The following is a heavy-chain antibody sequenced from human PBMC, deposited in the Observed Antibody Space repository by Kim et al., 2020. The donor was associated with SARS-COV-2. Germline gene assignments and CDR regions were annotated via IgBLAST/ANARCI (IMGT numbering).Heavy chain of an antibody. J-gene: IGHJ6*02. D-gene: IGHD5-12*01. Sequence: ADSVKGRFTNSRDNSKNTLYLQMNSLRAEDTAVYYCASGYSGPYYYYGMDVWGQGTTVTVSS. V-gene: IGHV3-30*01. CDR3: ASGYSGPYYYYGMDV.